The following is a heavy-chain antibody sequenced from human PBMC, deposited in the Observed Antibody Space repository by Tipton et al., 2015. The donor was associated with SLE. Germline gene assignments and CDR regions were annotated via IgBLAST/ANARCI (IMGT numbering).Heavy chain of an antibody. Sequence: RSLRLSCAASGFTFSSHGMHWVRQAPGKGPEWVAFIGSDETHKKYADSVKGRFTVSRDNSKNTLFLEANSLRGDDTAVYYCARDDFVEHGGEGVFWGQGTLVSVSS. CDR1: GFTFSSHG. D-gene: IGHD1/OR15-1a*01. CDR3: ARDDFVEHGGEGVF. J-gene: IGHJ4*02. CDR2: IGSDETHK. V-gene: IGHV3-30*19.